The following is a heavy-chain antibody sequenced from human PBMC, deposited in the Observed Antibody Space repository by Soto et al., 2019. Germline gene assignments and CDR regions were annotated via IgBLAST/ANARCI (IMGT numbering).Heavy chain of an antibody. V-gene: IGHV1-69*13. J-gene: IGHJ5*02. CDR2: IIPIFGTA. CDR1: GGTFSSYA. D-gene: IGHD3-3*01. Sequence: ASVKVSCKASGGTFSSYAISWVRQAPGQGLEWMGGIIPIFGTANYAQKFQGRVTITADESTSTAYMELSSLRSGDTAGYYCARDSTGGYDFWSGHPLSGPYGFDPWGQGTLVTVSS. CDR3: ARDSTGGYDFWSGHPLSGPYGFDP.